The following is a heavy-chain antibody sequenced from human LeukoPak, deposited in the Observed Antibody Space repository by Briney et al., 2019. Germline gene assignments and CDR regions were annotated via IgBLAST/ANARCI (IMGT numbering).Heavy chain of an antibody. J-gene: IGHJ4*02. CDR2: ILRNSGSI. D-gene: IGHD6-13*01. CDR3: VKDGGRDAAAAYY. CDR1: GFTFDDYA. V-gene: IGHV3-9*01. Sequence: GGSLRLSCVASGFTFDDYAMHWVRQAPGKGLEWVSGILRNSGSIGYADSVKGRFTISRDDAKNSLYLQMNSLRAEDTALYYCVKDGGRDAAAAYYWGQGTLVSVSS.